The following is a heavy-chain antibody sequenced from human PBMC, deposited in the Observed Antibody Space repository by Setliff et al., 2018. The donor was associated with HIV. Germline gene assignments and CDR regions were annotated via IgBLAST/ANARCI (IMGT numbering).Heavy chain of an antibody. Sequence: GGSLRLSCVASGFTFSSSSMNWVRQAPGKGLEWVSYISSRSSAIYYADSVKGRFTISRDNSKNTLYLQMNSLRAEDTAVYYCAKSPYQVAEFDYWGQGTLVTVSS. V-gene: IGHV3-48*01. D-gene: IGHD2-2*01. J-gene: IGHJ4*02. CDR1: GFTFSSSS. CDR2: ISSRSSAI. CDR3: AKSPYQVAEFDY.